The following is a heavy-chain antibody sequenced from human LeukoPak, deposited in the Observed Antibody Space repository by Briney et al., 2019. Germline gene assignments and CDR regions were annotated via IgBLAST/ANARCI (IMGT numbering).Heavy chain of an antibody. CDR1: GFTFTNYT. J-gene: IGHJ4*02. Sequence: GGSLRLSCAASGFTFTNYTMNWVRQAPGKGLEWVSSITSSFVYYADSVKGRFTISRDNAKNSLYLQLNSLRAEDTAVYYCARAIETTWIQLWQSVGYWGQGTLVTVSS. CDR3: ARAIETTWIQLWQSVGY. D-gene: IGHD5-18*01. V-gene: IGHV3-21*01. CDR2: ITSSFV.